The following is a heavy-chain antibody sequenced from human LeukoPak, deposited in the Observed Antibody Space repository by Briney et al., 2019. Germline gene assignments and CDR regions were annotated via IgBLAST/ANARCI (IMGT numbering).Heavy chain of an antibody. V-gene: IGHV3-43D*03. J-gene: IGHJ4*02. CDR2: ISWDGGRT. Sequence: GGSLRLSCAASGFSFDDYAMHWFRQGPGKGLEWVSLISWDGGRTYYADSVKGRFTISRDNSKNSLYLQMNSLRAEDTALYYCAKDKFDGSGNYYFDWWGQGTLVTVSS. D-gene: IGHD3-10*01. CDR1: GFSFDDYA. CDR3: AKDKFDGSGNYYFDW.